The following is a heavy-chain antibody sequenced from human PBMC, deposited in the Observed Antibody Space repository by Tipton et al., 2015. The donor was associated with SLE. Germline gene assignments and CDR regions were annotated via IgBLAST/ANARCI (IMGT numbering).Heavy chain of an antibody. CDR2: ISDGGGT. D-gene: IGHD5-12*01. J-gene: IGHJ4*02. CDR1: GGSISSDH. Sequence: TLSLTCSVSGGSISSDHWIWIRQPPGKGLEWLGYISDGGGTNYNPSLNSRVTISVDTSKNQLSLNLSSVTAADTALYYCARGGVGGYDYFDFWGQGTLVTVSS. V-gene: IGHV4-59*01. CDR3: ARGGVGGYDYFDF.